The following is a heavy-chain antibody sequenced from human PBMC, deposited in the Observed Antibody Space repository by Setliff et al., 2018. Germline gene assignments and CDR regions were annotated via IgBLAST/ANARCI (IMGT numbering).Heavy chain of an antibody. CDR3: ARVVGADGIGIDY. D-gene: IGHD2-15*01. V-gene: IGHV5-51*01. CDR2: LKPGDSGI. Sequence: LKISCQGSGYTFTNYWIGWVRQMPGKGLEWMGILKPGDSGIRYSPSFQGQVTLSADTSIATAYLHWTSLKASDTAMYYCARVVGADGIGIDYWGQGTVVTVSS. J-gene: IGHJ4*02. CDR1: GYTFTNYW.